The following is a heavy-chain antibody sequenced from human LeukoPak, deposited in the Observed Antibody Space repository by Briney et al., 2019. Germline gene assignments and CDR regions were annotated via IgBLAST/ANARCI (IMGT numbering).Heavy chain of an antibody. V-gene: IGHV3-33*01. CDR3: ARDPKKMYSSSDY. Sequence: PGGSLRLSCAASGFTFSSYGMHWLRQAPGKGLEWVAVIWYDGSNKYYADSVKGRFTISRDNSKNTLYLQMNSLRVEDTAVYYCARDPKKMYSSSDYWGQGTLVTVSS. J-gene: IGHJ4*02. D-gene: IGHD6-13*01. CDR2: IWYDGSNK. CDR1: GFTFSSYG.